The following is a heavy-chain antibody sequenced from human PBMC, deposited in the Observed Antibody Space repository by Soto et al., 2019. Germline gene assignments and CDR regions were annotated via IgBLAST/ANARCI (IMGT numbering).Heavy chain of an antibody. CDR2: IMPIFGTA. CDR1: GGSFRNYG. D-gene: IGHD3-9*01. Sequence: QVQLVQSGAEVTKPGSSVRVSRKVSGGSFRNYGITWVRRAPGQGLEWMGGIMPIFGTANYAQKFQGRVTITSDELTSTASLELSGLRSDDTAVYFCTRARDYDLVTAREYALDVWGQGTTVTVS. J-gene: IGHJ6*02. V-gene: IGHV1-69*05. CDR3: TRARDYDLVTAREYALDV.